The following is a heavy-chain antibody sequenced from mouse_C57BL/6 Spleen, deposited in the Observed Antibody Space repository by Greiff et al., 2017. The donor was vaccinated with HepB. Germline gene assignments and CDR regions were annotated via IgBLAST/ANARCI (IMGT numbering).Heavy chain of an antibody. D-gene: IGHD2-4*01. CDR3: ARRGITGNYFDC. CDR1: GYTFTSYW. J-gene: IGHJ2*01. CDR2: IYPGSGST. Sequence: VQLQQPGAELVKPGASVKMSCKASGYTFTSYWITWVKQRPGQGLEWIGDIYPGSGSTNYNEKFKSKATLTVDTSSSTAYMQLSSLTSEDSAVYYCARRGITGNYFDCWGQGTTLTVSS. V-gene: IGHV1-55*01.